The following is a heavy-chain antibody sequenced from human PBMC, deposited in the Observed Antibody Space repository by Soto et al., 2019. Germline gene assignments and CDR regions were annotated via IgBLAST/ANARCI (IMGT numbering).Heavy chain of an antibody. V-gene: IGHV3-23*01. D-gene: IGHD3-3*01. CDR3: ARDRSTDFGLDV. J-gene: IGHJ6*02. CDR1: GFTFSDYV. CDR2: ISDGGERT. Sequence: EVQLLESGGDLVQPGGSLRLSCVASGFTFSDYVMSWVRQVPGKGLEWVSSISDGGERTDYRDSVRGRFTISRYNARFTLHLQMNSLRVDDTAIYFCARDRSTDFGLDVWGQGTTVTVSS.